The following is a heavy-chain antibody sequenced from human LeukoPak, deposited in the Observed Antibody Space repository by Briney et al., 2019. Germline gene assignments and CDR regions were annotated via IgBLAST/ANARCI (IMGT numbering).Heavy chain of an antibody. D-gene: IGHD6-13*01. CDR3: ARAGSSWYSYYYYMDV. Sequence: GGSLRLSWAASGFTFSSYGMSWVRQAPGKGLEWVSSISSSSSYIYYADSVKGRFTISRDNAKNSLYLQMNSLRAEDTAVYYCARAGSSWYSYYYYMDVWGKGTTVTIS. J-gene: IGHJ6*03. CDR2: ISSSSSYI. V-gene: IGHV3-21*01. CDR1: GFTFSSYG.